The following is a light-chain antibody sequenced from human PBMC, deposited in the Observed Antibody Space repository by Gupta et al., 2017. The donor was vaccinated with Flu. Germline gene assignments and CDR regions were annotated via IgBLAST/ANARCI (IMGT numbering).Light chain of an antibody. J-gene: IGKJ4*01. CDR1: QSVLYSSNNKNY. V-gene: IGKV4-1*01. CDR3: QQYYSTHT. CDR2: WAS. Sequence: DIVMTQSPDSLAVSLGERATINCKSSQSVLYSSNNKNYLAWYQQKPGQPPKLLIYWASTRESGVPDRFSGSGSGTDFTLTISSLQAEDVAVYYCQQYYSTHTFGGGTKVAIK.